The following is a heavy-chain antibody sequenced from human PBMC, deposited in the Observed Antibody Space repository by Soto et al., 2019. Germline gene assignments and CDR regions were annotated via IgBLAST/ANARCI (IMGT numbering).Heavy chain of an antibody. CDR2: IIPIFGTA. CDR1: GGTFSSYA. V-gene: IGHV1-69*06. Sequence: GASVEVSCKASGGTFSSYAISWVRQAPGQGLEWMGGIIPIFGTANYAQKFQGRVTITADKSTSTAYMELSSLRSEDTAVYYCASLGYWRGSSCYFGCWGPGPLSAVST. D-gene: IGHD2-15*01. CDR3: ASLGYWRGSSCYFGC. J-gene: IGHJ4*01.